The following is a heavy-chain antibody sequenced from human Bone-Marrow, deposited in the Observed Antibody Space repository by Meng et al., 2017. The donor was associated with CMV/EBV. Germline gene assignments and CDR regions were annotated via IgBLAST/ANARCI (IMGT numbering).Heavy chain of an antibody. CDR2: INPSGGST. CDR1: GYTFTSYY. V-gene: IGHV1-46*01. CDR3: ARVAHFTYGRLLDY. J-gene: IGHJ4*02. Sequence: ASVKVSCKASGYTFTSYYMHWVRQAPGQGLEWMGIINPSGGSTSYAQKFQGRVTMTRDTSTSTAYKELSSLRSEETAVYYCARVAHFTYGRLLDYWGQGTLVTVSS. D-gene: IGHD2-8*01.